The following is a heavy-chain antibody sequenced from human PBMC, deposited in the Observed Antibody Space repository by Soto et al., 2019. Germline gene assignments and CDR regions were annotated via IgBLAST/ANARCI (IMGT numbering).Heavy chain of an antibody. CDR1: GFSFSSYG. CDR3: ARDGSTVPTLNRFYYYYYGMDV. Sequence: GGSLRLSCAASGFSFSSYGMHWVRQAPGKGLEWVAVIWYDGSNKYYADSVKGRFTISRDNSKNTLYLQMNSLRAEDTAVYYCARDGSTVPTLNRFYYYYYGMDVWAQGTTVTVSS. V-gene: IGHV3-33*08. J-gene: IGHJ6*02. D-gene: IGHD4-17*01. CDR2: IWYDGSNK.